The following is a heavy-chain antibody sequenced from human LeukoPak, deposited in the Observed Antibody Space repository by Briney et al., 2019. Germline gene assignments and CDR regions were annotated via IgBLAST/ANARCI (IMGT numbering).Heavy chain of an antibody. J-gene: IGHJ6*03. CDR1: GFSFNVYS. CDR2: ITSSGRTI. CDR3: ARRSWGIAAAGTSYYYMDV. D-gene: IGHD6-13*01. Sequence: GGSLRLSCGASGFSFNVYSMSWVRQAPGKGLEWIAYITSSGRTIHYADSVKGRFTISRDNAKDSLYLQMNSLRVEDTAVYYCARRSWGIAAAGTSYYYMDVWGKGTTVTVSS. V-gene: IGHV3-48*01.